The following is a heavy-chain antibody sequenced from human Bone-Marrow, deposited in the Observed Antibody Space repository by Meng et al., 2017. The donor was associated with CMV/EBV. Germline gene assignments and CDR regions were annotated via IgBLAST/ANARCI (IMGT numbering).Heavy chain of an antibody. J-gene: IGHJ5*02. Sequence: SETLSFTCTVSGGSISSSRYYWGWIRQPPGKGLEWIGSIYYSGSTYYNPSLKSRVTISVDTSKNQFSLKLTSVTAADTAVYSCARDRREQLVSNQFDPWGQGTLVTVSS. D-gene: IGHD6-13*01. CDR1: GGSISSSRYY. CDR2: IYYSGST. CDR3: ARDRREQLVSNQFDP. V-gene: IGHV4-39*07.